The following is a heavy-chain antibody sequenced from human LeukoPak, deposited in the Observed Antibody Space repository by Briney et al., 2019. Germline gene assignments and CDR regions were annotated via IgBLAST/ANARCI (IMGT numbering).Heavy chain of an antibody. CDR3: ARDRLEGGETFDS. CDR1: GFSFRSYS. Sequence: GGSLRLSCAASGFSFRSYSMDWVRQAPGKGLEWVSSITGSSSYISYADSVKGRFTISRDNAENSLFLQMNSLRPEDTAVYFWARDRLEGGETFDSWGQGTLVTVSS. CDR2: ITGSSSYI. V-gene: IGHV3-21*01. D-gene: IGHD1-1*01. J-gene: IGHJ4*02.